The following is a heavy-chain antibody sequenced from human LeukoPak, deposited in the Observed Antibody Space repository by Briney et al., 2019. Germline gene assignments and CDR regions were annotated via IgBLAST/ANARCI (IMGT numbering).Heavy chain of an antibody. J-gene: IGHJ4*02. D-gene: IGHD4-17*01. CDR2: IRGGGGST. Sequence: GGSLRLSCAASGFTVSTNYMSWVRQAPGKGLEWASGIRGGGGSTYYAASVKGRSTISRDNSKNTLYLQMNSLRAEDTVVYYCAKLCNYSDRAPFDFWGQGTLVTVSS. V-gene: IGHV3-23*01. CDR3: AKLCNYSDRAPFDF. CDR1: GFTVSTNY.